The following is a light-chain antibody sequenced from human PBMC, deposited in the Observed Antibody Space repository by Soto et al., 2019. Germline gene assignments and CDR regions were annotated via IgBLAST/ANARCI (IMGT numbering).Light chain of an antibody. V-gene: IGLV2-14*03. CDR3: SSYATSGTNVI. CDR2: EVA. CDR1: NSDVGAYPY. J-gene: IGLJ2*01. Sequence: QSALTQPASVSGSPGQSITISCTGTNSDVGAYPYVSWYQQHPGNAPKLLIYEVADRPSGVSDRFSGSKSRNTASLTISALQAEDEAVYYCSSYATSGTNVIFGGGTKLTVL.